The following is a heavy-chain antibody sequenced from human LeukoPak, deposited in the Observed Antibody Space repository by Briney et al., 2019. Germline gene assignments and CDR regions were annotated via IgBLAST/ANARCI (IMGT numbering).Heavy chain of an antibody. J-gene: IGHJ6*02. D-gene: IGHD2-2*01. CDR2: ISSSSSYI. Sequence: GGSLTLSCAASGFTFSSYSMKWVRQAPGKGLEWGSSISSSSSYIYYADSVKGRFTISRDNAKNSLYLQMNSLRAEDTAVYYCARHCSSTSCYFNYYGMDVWGQGTTVTVSS. CDR1: GFTFSSYS. CDR3: ARHCSSTSCYFNYYGMDV. V-gene: IGHV3-21*01.